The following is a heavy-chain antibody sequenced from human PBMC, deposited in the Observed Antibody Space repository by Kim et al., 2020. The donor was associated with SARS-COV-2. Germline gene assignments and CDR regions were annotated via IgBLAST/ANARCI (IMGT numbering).Heavy chain of an antibody. CDR3: ARDGITVTKNGFDI. J-gene: IGHJ3*02. CDR2: INPKRGNT. D-gene: IGHD6-19*01. Sequence: ASVKVSCRTSGYTFTGYYIHWVRQAPGQGLEWMGWINPKRGNTNYPQGFQGRVTMTRDTSISTAYMELSGLRSDDTALYYCARDGITVTKNGFDIWGQGTMVTVSS. V-gene: IGHV1-2*02. CDR1: GYTFTGYY.